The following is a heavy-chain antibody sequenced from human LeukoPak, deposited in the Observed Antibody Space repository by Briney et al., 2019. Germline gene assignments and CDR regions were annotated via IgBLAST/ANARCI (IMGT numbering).Heavy chain of an antibody. Sequence: SETLSLTCAVYGGSFSGYYWSWIRQPPGKGLEWIGEINHSGSTNYNPSLKSRVTISVDTSKNQFSLKLSSVTAADTAVYYCARDGGRHIDYWGQGTLVTVSS. CDR1: GGSFSGYY. CDR2: INHSGST. D-gene: IGHD3-16*01. J-gene: IGHJ4*02. V-gene: IGHV4-34*01. CDR3: ARDGGRHIDY.